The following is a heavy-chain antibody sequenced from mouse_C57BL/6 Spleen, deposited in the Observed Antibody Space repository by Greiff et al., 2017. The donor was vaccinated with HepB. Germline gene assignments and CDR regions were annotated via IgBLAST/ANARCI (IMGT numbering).Heavy chain of an antibody. D-gene: IGHD2-3*01. CDR2: IYPGDGDT. CDR3: ARRDGYYFDY. Sequence: VKLMESGAELVKPGASVKISCKASGYAFSSYWMNWVKQRPGKGLEWIGQIYPGDGDTNYNGKFKGKATLTADKSSSTAYMQLSSLTSDDSAVYFCARRDGYYFDYWGQGTTLTVSS. V-gene: IGHV1-80*01. CDR1: GYAFSSYW. J-gene: IGHJ2*01.